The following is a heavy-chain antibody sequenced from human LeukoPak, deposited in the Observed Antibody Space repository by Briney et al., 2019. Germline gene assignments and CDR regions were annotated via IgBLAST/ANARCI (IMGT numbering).Heavy chain of an antibody. V-gene: IGHV3-23*01. Sequence: PGGSLRLSCVGCGFTSIAYALTWARQAPGKGLEWVSGISGGGVTTYYADSVKGRFTISRDNSKNTLYLQMNSLRADDTAIYYCARNQQLGGHSYYYYGMDVWGQGTTVTVSS. CDR3: ARNQQLGGHSYYYYGMDV. J-gene: IGHJ6*02. D-gene: IGHD3-16*01. CDR2: ISGGGVTT. CDR1: GFTSIAYA.